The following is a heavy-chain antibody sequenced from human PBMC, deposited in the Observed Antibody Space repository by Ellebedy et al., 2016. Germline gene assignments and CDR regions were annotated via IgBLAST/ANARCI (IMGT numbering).Heavy chain of an antibody. CDR1: GGSISSYY. CDR2: IYYSGST. J-gene: IGHJ4*02. CDR3: ARDRLIIAAAGTLFDY. V-gene: IGHV4-59*12. Sequence: GSLRLXCTVSGGSISSYYWSWIRQPPGKGLEWIGYIYYSGSTNYNPSLKSRVTISVDTSKNQFSLKLSSVTAADTAVYYCARDRLIIAAAGTLFDYWGQGTLVTVSS. D-gene: IGHD6-13*01.